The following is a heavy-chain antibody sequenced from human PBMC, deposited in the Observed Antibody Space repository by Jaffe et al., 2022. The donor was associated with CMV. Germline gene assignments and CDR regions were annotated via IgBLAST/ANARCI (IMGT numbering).Heavy chain of an antibody. CDR3: ARLLWFGESYYYGMDV. D-gene: IGHD3-10*01. Sequence: QVQLQQWGAGLLKPSETLSLTCAVYGGSFSGYYWSWIRQPPGKGLEWIGEINHSGSTNYNPSLKSRVTISVDTSKNQFSLKLSSVTAADTAVYYCARLLWFGESYYYGMDVWGQGTTVTVSS. CDR1: GGSFSGYY. J-gene: IGHJ6*02. V-gene: IGHV4-34*01. CDR2: INHSGST.